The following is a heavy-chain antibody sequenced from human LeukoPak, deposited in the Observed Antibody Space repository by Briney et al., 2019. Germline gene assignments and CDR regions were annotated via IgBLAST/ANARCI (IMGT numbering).Heavy chain of an antibody. D-gene: IGHD2-2*01. CDR1: GGPVSSGSYY. CDR2: IYYSGST. CDR3: ARGTRYCSSTSCYRPLDY. J-gene: IGHJ4*02. Sequence: SETLSLTCTVSGGPVSSGSYYWSWIRQPPGKGLEWIGYIYYSGSTNYNPSLKSRVTISVDTSKNQFSLKLSSVTAADTAVYYCARGTRYCSSTSCYRPLDYWGQGTLVTVSS. V-gene: IGHV4-61*01.